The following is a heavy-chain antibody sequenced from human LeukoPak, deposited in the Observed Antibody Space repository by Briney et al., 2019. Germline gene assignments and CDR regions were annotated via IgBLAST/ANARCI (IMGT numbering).Heavy chain of an antibody. CDR2: ITSNGNSV. J-gene: IGHJ4*02. CDR3: ARAGVDTSGYYYQGFDY. D-gene: IGHD3-3*01. Sequence: QPGGSLRLSCAASGFTFSSYAMSWVRQAPGKGLEWVSYITSNGNSVYYAASVKGRFTISRDNAKNSLYLRVNSLTAEDTAVYYCARAGVDTSGYYYQGFDYWGQGTLVTVSS. V-gene: IGHV3-48*04. CDR1: GFTFSSYA.